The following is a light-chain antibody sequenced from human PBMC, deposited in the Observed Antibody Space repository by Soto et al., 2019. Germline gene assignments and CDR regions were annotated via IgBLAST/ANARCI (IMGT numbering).Light chain of an antibody. V-gene: IGKV3-15*01. J-gene: IGKJ1*01. CDR2: GAS. CDR3: QQYNNWRGT. Sequence: EIVMTQSPATLSVSPGERATLSCRASQSVSSNLAWYQQKPGQAPRLLIYGASTRATGIPARFSGSGSGTEFTLPISSLQSEDFAVYYCQQYNNWRGTFGQGTKVELQ. CDR1: QSVSSN.